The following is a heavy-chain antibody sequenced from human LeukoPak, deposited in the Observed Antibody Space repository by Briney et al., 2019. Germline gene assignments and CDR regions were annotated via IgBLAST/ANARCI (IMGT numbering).Heavy chain of an antibody. D-gene: IGHD3-10*01. V-gene: IGHV3-48*01. Sequence: PGGSLRLSCAASGFTFSSYSMLWVRQAPGKGLEWVSYISSSSSTIYYADSVKGRFTISRDNAKNSLYLQMNSLRAEDTAVYYCAKDRYIGYYGSGSYSPDYWGQGTLVTVSS. CDR2: ISSSSSTI. CDR1: GFTFSSYS. CDR3: AKDRYIGYYGSGSYSPDY. J-gene: IGHJ4*02.